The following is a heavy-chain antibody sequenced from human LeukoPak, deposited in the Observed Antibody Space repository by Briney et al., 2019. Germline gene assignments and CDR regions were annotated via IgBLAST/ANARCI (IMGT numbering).Heavy chain of an antibody. D-gene: IGHD5-12*01. CDR1: GGSFSGYY. J-gene: IGHJ4*02. V-gene: IGHV4-34*01. Sequence: SETLSLTCAVYGGSFSGYYWSWIRQPPGKGLEWIGEINHSGSTNYNPSLKSRVTISVDTSKNQFSLKLSSVTAADTAVYYCARGYRRYYFDYWGQGTLVTVSS. CDR3: ARGYRRYYFDY. CDR2: INHSGST.